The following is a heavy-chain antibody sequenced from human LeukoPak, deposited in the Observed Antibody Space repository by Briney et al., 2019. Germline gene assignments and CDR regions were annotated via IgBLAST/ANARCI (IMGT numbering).Heavy chain of an antibody. CDR3: AIVVVTNDGMDV. CDR2: IYSGAGPK. Sequence: GGSLRLPCAASGLTFSEHTVNWVRQAPGKGLEWISNIYSGAGPKYYADSVKGRFTISRDNAENSVSLQMSSLRDEDTAVYYCAIVVVTNDGMDVWGQGTTVTVSS. V-gene: IGHV3-48*02. CDR1: GLTFSEHT. J-gene: IGHJ6*02. D-gene: IGHD2-2*01.